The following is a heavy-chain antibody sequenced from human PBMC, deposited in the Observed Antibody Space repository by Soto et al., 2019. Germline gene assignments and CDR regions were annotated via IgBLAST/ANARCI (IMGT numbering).Heavy chain of an antibody. CDR3: AREARLRYVDS. Sequence: QVQLVESGGGLVKPGGSLRLSCAASGFTFSDYYMSWIRQAPGKGLEWVSYISSTGATIQYADSVKGRFTISRDNAKNSLYLQMNSLIVEDTAVYYCAREARLRYVDSWGQGTLVTVSS. CDR2: ISSTGATI. V-gene: IGHV3-11*01. CDR1: GFTFSDYY. J-gene: IGHJ4*02.